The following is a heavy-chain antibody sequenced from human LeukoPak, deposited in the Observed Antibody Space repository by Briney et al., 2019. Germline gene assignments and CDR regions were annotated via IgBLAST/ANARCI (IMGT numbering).Heavy chain of an antibody. J-gene: IGHJ4*02. CDR2: IYYSVST. Sequence: SETLSLTCTVSGGSISSSSYYWGWIRQPPGKGLEWIGSIYYSVSTYYNPSLKSRVTISVDTSRNQFSLNLTSVTAADTAVYYCAREQWAYRSYYASSGYHDYWGQGTLVTVSS. CDR3: AREQWAYRSYYASSGYHDY. V-gene: IGHV4-39*07. D-gene: IGHD3-22*01. CDR1: GGSISSSSYY.